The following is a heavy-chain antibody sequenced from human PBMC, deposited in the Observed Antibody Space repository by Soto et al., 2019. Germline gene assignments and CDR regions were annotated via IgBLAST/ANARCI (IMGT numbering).Heavy chain of an antibody. D-gene: IGHD6-13*01. J-gene: IGHJ4*02. CDR2: VYRTGST. CDR1: GGSISTSNW. V-gene: IGHV4-4*02. Sequence: QVQLQESGPGLVKPSGTLSLTCAVSGGSISTSNWWSWVRQPPGKGPEWIGEVYRTGSTTYNPSLESRLTISVDKSKNQFSLKLTSVTAADTAVYYCARARATIAAAAIFDCWGKGTLVTVSS. CDR3: ARARATIAAAAIFDC.